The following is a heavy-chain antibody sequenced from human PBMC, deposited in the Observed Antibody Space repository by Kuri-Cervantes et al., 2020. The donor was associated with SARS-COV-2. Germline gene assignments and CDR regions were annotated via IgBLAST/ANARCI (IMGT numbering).Heavy chain of an antibody. CDR2: INSDGSST. V-gene: IGHV3-74*01. D-gene: IGHD5-24*01. CDR3: TREMAGDYHYMDV. Sequence: GGSLRLSCAASGFTFSSYWMHWVRQAPGKGLVWVSRINSDGSSTSYADSVKGRFTISRDNAKNTLYLQMNSLRAEDTAVYYCTREMAGDYHYMDVWGKGTTVTVSS. CDR1: GFTFSSYW. J-gene: IGHJ6*03.